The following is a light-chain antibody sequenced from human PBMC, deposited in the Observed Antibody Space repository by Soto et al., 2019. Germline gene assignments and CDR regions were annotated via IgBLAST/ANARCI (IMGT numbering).Light chain of an antibody. J-gene: IGKJ4*01. Sequence: DIQIAQSPCSLSASVGDRVTITCRASQSISSYLNWYQQKPGKAPKLLIYAASSLQSGVPSRFSGSGSGTDFTLTISSLQPEDFATYYCQQSYSTPLTFGGGTKVYIK. CDR2: AAS. V-gene: IGKV1-39*01. CDR1: QSISSY. CDR3: QQSYSTPLT.